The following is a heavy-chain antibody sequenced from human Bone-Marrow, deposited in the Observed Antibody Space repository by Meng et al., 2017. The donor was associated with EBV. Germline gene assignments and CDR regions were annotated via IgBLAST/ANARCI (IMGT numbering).Heavy chain of an antibody. D-gene: IGHD2/OR15-2a*01. CDR1: SESVISLKQS. CDR2: LYYSGIT. J-gene: IGHJ4*02. CDR3: ARGEYCERAAN. V-gene: IGHV4-61*01. Sequence: QALEQGPGPGLAEPSQTLSLTCSVPSESVISLKQSWLWIRQPPGKGLEWIGYLYYSGITNYNPSLKSRVTMSVDTSNNQLSLRRSSVTAADTAVYYCARGEYCERAANWGQGTLVTVSS.